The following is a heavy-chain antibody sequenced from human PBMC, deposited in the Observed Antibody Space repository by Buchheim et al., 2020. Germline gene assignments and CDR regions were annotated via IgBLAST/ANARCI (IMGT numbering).Heavy chain of an antibody. CDR2: ISSSASTR. CDR3: ARDGPYAATIDY. Sequence: EVQLVESGGGLVQPGGSLRLSCAASGFTFSSCEMNWVRQAPGKGLERISYISSSASTRQYADSVKGRVTISRDNGKNSVLLKMNSLRAEDTAVYYCARDGPYAATIDYWGQGIL. CDR1: GFTFSSCE. J-gene: IGHJ4*02. D-gene: IGHD5-24*01. V-gene: IGHV3-48*03.